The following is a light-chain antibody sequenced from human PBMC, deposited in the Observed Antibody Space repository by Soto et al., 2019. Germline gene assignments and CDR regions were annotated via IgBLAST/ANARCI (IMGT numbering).Light chain of an antibody. J-gene: IGLJ3*02. V-gene: IGLV7-43*01. CDR3: LLHSDVGWV. CDR1: TGAVTSGYY. CDR2: NTS. Sequence: QTVVTQEPSLTVSPGGTVTLTCSSSTGAVTSGYYPNWFQQNPGQAPRALICNTSTKHSWTPARFSVSLLGGKAALTLSGVQPEDEAEYFCLLHSDVGWVFGGGTKLTVL.